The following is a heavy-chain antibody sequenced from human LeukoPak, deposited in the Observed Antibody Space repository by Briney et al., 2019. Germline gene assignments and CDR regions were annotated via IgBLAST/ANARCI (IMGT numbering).Heavy chain of an antibody. CDR1: GFTFSSYA. CDR3: AKDPNYDSSGTSFNY. D-gene: IGHD3-22*01. V-gene: IGHV3-23*01. Sequence: GGSLRLSCAASGFTFSSYAMSWVRQAPGKGLEWVSAISGSGGSTYYADSVKGRFTISRDNSKNTLYLQMNSLRAEDTAVYYCAKDPNYDSSGTSFNYWGQGTLVTVSS. J-gene: IGHJ4*02. CDR2: ISGSGGST.